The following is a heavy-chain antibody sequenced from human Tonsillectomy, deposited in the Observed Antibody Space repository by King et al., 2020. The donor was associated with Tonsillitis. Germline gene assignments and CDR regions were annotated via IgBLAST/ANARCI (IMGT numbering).Heavy chain of an antibody. CDR2: ISGSGYKT. CDR3: VREMLTGSCADY. D-gene: IGHD2-15*01. CDR1: GFTFRSYA. Sequence: QLVQSGGGLVQPGGPLRLSCAAAGFTFRSYALSWVRQSPGKGLQWVSAISGSGYKTYYIDSVKGRFTLSRDNSKNTVSLQMNSLRAEDTGVYYCVREMLTGSCADYWGQGTLVTVSS. J-gene: IGHJ4*02. V-gene: IGHV3-23*04.